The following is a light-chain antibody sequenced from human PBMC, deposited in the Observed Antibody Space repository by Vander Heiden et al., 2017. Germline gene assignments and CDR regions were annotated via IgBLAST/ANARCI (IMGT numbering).Light chain of an antibody. V-gene: IGKV3-15*01. Sequence: VMTQSPATLSVSPGERATLSCRASQSVSSNLAWYQQKPGQAPRLLIYGASTRATGIPARFSGSGSGTEFTLTISSLQSEDVAVYYCQQYNNWPPARTFGQGTKVEIK. CDR3: QQYNNWPPART. J-gene: IGKJ1*01. CDR1: QSVSSN. CDR2: GAS.